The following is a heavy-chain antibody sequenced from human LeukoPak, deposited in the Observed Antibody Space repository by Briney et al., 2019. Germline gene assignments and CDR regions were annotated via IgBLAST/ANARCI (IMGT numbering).Heavy chain of an antibody. J-gene: IGHJ4*02. Sequence: PGGSLRLSCVASGFTISSYWMDWVRQAPGKGLEGVANIKQDGSEEYYLDSVKGRFTISRDNAKNSLYLQMNSLRAEDTAVYYCAKDFRIGYSAHFDYWGQGALVTVSS. D-gene: IGHD2-21*01. CDR1: GFTISSYW. CDR2: IKQDGSEE. CDR3: AKDFRIGYSAHFDY. V-gene: IGHV3-7*03.